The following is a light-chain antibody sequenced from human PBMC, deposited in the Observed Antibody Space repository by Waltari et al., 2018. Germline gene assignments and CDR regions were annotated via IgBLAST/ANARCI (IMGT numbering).Light chain of an antibody. CDR2: GNT. CDR1: SSNFGAGYD. CDR3: QSFDSSLSASV. V-gene: IGLV1-40*01. Sequence: QSVLTQPPSMSGAPGQKVTIPCTGGSSNFGAGYDVHWYQQFPGAAPKLLMFGNTIRASGVPGRFSGSKSGTSASLAIAGLQSEDEAVYYCQSFDSSLSASVFGGGTKLTVL. J-gene: IGLJ3*02.